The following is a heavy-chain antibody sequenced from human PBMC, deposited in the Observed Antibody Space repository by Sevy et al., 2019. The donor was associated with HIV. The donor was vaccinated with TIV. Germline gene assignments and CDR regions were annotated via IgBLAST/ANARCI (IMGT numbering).Heavy chain of an antibody. J-gene: IGHJ4*02. CDR3: ARDRRNYAGQYFDY. D-gene: IGHD1-7*01. V-gene: IGHV3-11*06. CDR1: GFTFSDYY. Sequence: GGSLRLSCAASGFTFSDYYMSWIRQAPGKGLEWVSDISSGSTYTKSADSVKGRFTISRDNAKNSLYLQMNSLRVEDTAVYYCARDRRNYAGQYFDYWGQGTLVTVSS. CDR2: ISSGSTYT.